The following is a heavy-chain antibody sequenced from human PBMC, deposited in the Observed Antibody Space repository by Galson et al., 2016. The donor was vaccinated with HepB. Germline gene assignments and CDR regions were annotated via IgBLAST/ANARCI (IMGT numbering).Heavy chain of an antibody. CDR3: ARGSGWLLDR. D-gene: IGHD6-19*01. J-gene: IGHJ5*02. CDR2: IYWDDNE. Sequence: PALVKPTQTLTLPCTFSGFSLSTTAVGVGWIRQAPGKAPEWLAFIYWDDNEYYSPSLQSRLTITKDTSKNQVVLTMTNVDPVDTGTYYCARGSGWLLDRWGQGTLVTVSS. V-gene: IGHV2-5*02. CDR1: GFSLSTTAVG.